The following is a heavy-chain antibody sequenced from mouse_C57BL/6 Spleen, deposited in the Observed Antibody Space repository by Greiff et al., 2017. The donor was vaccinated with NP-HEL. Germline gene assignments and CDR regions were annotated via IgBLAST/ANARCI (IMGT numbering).Heavy chain of an antibody. Sequence: QVQLQQSGAELVRPGASVTLSCKASGYTFTDYEMHWVKQTPVHGLEWIGAIDPETGGTAYNQKFKGKATLTADKSSSTAYMELRSLTSEDSAVYFCARPGGTDAYWGQGTLVTVSA. CDR3: ARPGGTDAY. CDR2: IDPETGGT. D-gene: IGHD2-14*01. J-gene: IGHJ3*01. V-gene: IGHV1-15*01. CDR1: GYTFTDYE.